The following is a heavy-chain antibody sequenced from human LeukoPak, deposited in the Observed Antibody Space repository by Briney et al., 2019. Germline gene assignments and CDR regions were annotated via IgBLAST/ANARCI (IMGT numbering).Heavy chain of an antibody. Sequence: SETLSLTCTVSGGSISSSSYYWGWIRQPPGKGLEWIGSIYYSGSTYYNPSLKSRVTISVDTSKNQFSLKLSSVTAADTAVYYCASLFRVVVTANDAFDIWGQGTMVTGSS. D-gene: IGHD2-21*02. CDR1: GGSISSSSYY. CDR3: ASLFRVVVTANDAFDI. V-gene: IGHV4-39*07. CDR2: IYYSGST. J-gene: IGHJ3*02.